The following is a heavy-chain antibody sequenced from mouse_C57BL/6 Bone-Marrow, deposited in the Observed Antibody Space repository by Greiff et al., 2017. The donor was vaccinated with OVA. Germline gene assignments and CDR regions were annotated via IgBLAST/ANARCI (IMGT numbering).Heavy chain of an antibody. Sequence: KQRPGQGLEWIGWIFPGSGSTYYNEKFKGKATLTVDKSSSTAYMLLSSLTSEDSAVYFCARLEKWGYAMDYWGQGTSVTVSS. J-gene: IGHJ4*01. CDR2: IFPGSGST. V-gene: IGHV1-75*01. CDR3: ARLEKWGYAMDY.